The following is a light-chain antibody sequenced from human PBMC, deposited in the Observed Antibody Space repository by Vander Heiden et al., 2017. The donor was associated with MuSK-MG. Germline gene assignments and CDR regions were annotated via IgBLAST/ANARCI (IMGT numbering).Light chain of an antibody. Sequence: YELTQPPSVSVSPGKTARITCSGEKLGDKYACWYQQKPGQSPVLVIYQDSKRPSGIPERFSGSNSGNTATLTSSGSKGMDEAAYYSKAGDSSTCYVFGTGTKVTVL. J-gene: IGLJ1*01. CDR3: KAGDSSTCYV. CDR2: QDS. CDR1: KLGDKY. V-gene: IGLV3-1*01.